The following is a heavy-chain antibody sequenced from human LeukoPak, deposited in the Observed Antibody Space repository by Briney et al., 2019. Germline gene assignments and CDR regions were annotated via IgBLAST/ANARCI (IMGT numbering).Heavy chain of an antibody. Sequence: SETLSLTCTVSGGSISSYYWSWIRQPAGKGLEWIGRIYTSGSTNYNPSLKSRVTMSVDTSKNQFSLKLSSVTAADTAVYYCAREGRGDYGSGSYPNYYYMDVWGKGTTVTVSS. CDR1: GGSISSYY. CDR3: AREGRGDYGSGSYPNYYYMDV. CDR2: IYTSGST. V-gene: IGHV4-4*07. D-gene: IGHD3-10*01. J-gene: IGHJ6*03.